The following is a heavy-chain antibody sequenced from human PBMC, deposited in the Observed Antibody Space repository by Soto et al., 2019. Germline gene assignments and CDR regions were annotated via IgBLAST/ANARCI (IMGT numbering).Heavy chain of an antibody. CDR3: TKGAWLDY. J-gene: IGHJ4*02. D-gene: IGHD5-12*01. V-gene: IGHV3-23*01. Sequence: EVQVLESGGDLVEPGGSLRLSGAASGFSFNTFDMSWVRQAPGKGLEWVSVILGRDDTTYYADSVKGRFTISRDTFKNTLHLQMNSLRVEDTALYFCTKGAWLDYWGQGTLVTVSS. CDR1: GFSFNTFD. CDR2: ILGRDDTT.